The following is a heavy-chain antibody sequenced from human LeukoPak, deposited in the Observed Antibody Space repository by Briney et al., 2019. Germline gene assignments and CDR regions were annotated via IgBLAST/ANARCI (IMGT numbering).Heavy chain of an antibody. Sequence: GGSLRLSCAASGFTFSSYWMSWVRQAPGKGLEWVANIKQDGSEKYYVDSVKGRFTISRDNAKNSLYRPMNSLRAEDTAVYYCARSSGSYYYDSSGYFYYYYYMDVWGKGTTVTVSS. D-gene: IGHD3-22*01. CDR2: IKQDGSEK. J-gene: IGHJ6*03. CDR1: GFTFSSYW. V-gene: IGHV3-7*01. CDR3: ARSSGSYYYDSSGYFYYYYYMDV.